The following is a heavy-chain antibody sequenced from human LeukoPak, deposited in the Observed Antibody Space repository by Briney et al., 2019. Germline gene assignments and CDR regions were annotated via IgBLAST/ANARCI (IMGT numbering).Heavy chain of an antibody. CDR2: ISGSGGST. CDR1: GFTFSSYS. V-gene: IGHV3-23*01. CDR3: ARGRSIGGYVYYYMDV. J-gene: IGHJ6*03. D-gene: IGHD5-12*01. Sequence: PGGSLRLSCAASGFTFSSYSMNWVRQAPGKGLEWVSAISGSGGSTYYADSVKGRFTISRDNSKNTLYLQMNSLRAEDTAVYYCARGRSIGGYVYYYMDVWGKGTTVTVSS.